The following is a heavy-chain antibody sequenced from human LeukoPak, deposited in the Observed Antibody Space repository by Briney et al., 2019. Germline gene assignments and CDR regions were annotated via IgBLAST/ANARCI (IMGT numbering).Heavy chain of an antibody. J-gene: IGHJ4*02. D-gene: IGHD3-22*01. CDR1: GYTLTELS. Sequence: ASVKVSCKVSGYTLTELSMHWVRLAPGKGLEWMGGFDPEDGETIYAQKFQGRVTMTEDTSTDTAYMELSSLRSEDTAVYYCATDRPYYYDSSGYYYYFDYWGQGTLVTVSS. CDR2: FDPEDGET. V-gene: IGHV1-24*01. CDR3: ATDRPYYYDSSGYYYYFDY.